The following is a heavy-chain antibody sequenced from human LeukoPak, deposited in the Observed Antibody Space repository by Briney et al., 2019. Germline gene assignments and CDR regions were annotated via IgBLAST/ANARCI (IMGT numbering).Heavy chain of an antibody. J-gene: IGHJ4*02. CDR1: GFTFSSYS. Sequence: GGSLRLSCAASGFTFSSYSMNWVRQAPGKGLEWVSSIGSSSSYIYYADSVKGRFTISRDNAKNSLYLQMNSLRAEDTAVYYCARGLPYYYDSSGYRNALDYWGQGTLVTVSS. CDR3: ARGLPYYYDSSGYRNALDY. CDR2: IGSSSSYI. V-gene: IGHV3-21*01. D-gene: IGHD3-22*01.